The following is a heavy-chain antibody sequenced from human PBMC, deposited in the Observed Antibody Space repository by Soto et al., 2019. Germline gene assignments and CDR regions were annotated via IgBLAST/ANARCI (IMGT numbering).Heavy chain of an antibody. Sequence: DVQLLESGGDLVQPGGSPRLSCIASGFTFRSYAMAWVRQAPGEDLEWVSAIGTSGTPTLYADSVKSRFSISRDDSGNTVSLQMNSLGVEDTATYYCTRILWSSRRDALDIWGQGTTVTVSS. J-gene: IGHJ6*02. CDR2: IGTSGTPT. CDR1: GFTFRSYA. D-gene: IGHD2-21*01. V-gene: IGHV3-23*01. CDR3: TRILWSSRRDALDI.